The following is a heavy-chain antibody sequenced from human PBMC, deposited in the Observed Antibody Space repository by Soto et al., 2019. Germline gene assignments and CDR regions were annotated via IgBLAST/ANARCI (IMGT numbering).Heavy chain of an antibody. J-gene: IGHJ4*02. CDR3: ARDDY. CDR1: GCTFSRFS. CDR2: ISSSSSYI. Sequence: GGCLGLFSGASGCTFSRFSMNWVRQAPGKGLEWVSSISSSSSYIYQADSVKGRFTISRDNAKNSLYLQMNSLRAEDTAVYYCARDDYWGQGT. V-gene: IGHV3-21*01.